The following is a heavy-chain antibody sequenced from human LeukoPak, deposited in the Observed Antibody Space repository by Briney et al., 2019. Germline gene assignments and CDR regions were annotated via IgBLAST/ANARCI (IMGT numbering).Heavy chain of an antibody. CDR1: GFTFDDYA. CDR2: ISWDGGST. D-gene: IGHD3-10*01. V-gene: IGHV3-43D*03. J-gene: IGHJ4*02. CDR3: AKDTDMYYYGSGSYLGGSFDY. Sequence: GGSLRLSCAASGFTFDDYAMHWVRQAPGQGLEWVSLISWDGGSTYYADSVKGRFTISTDNSKNSLYLQMNSRRAQDTALYYWAKDTDMYYYGSGSYLGGSFDYWGQGTLVTVSS.